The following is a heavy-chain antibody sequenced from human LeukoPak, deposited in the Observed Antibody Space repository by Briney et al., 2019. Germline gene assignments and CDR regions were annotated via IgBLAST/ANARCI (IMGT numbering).Heavy chain of an antibody. CDR3: GRGGDGIDI. Sequence: AGGSLRLSCAVSGFTFRNYLMHWVRQAPGKCLVWVSRINQDESNAYADYVRGRFNIYRDNAKDTLYLEMNSLRAEDTAVYFCGRGGDGIDIWGQGTTVIVSS. CDR2: INQDESNA. V-gene: IGHV3-74*01. CDR1: GFTFRNYL. D-gene: IGHD3-10*01. J-gene: IGHJ3*02.